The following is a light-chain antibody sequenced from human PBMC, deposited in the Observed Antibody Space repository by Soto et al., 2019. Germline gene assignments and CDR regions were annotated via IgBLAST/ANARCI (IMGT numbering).Light chain of an antibody. Sequence: DLQMTQSPSTLSASVGDRVTITCRASQSIARWLAWYQQKPGQAPQLLIKKASTLQTGVPSRFSGSGSGTDFTLTIDSLQPGDFATYFCQQYSTSPYTFGQGTKLDIK. J-gene: IGKJ2*01. CDR1: QSIARW. CDR3: QQYSTSPYT. V-gene: IGKV1-5*03. CDR2: KAS.